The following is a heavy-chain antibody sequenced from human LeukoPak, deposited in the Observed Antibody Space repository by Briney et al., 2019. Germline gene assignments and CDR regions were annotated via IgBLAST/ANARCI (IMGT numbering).Heavy chain of an antibody. Sequence: PGGSLRLSCATSGFTFSSYGIHWVRQAPGKGLEWVTFIRYDGRQTYYANSVKGRFTVSRDASKNMLYLQMNSLRTEDTAPYYCAKETLGGGSTFDDWGQGTLVIVSS. D-gene: IGHD2/OR15-2a*01. CDR1: GFTFSSYG. CDR3: AKETLGGGSTFDD. J-gene: IGHJ4*02. V-gene: IGHV3-30*02. CDR2: IRYDGRQT.